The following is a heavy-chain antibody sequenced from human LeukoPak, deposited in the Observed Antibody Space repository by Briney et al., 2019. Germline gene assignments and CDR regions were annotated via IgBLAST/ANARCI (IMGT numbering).Heavy chain of an antibody. CDR1: GDSISSYY. V-gene: IGHV4-4*07. J-gene: IGHJ4*02. Sequence: PSETLSLTCTVSGDSISSYYWTWIRQPAGKGLEWIGRIYSSGSTNYNPSLKSRVTMSVDTSKNQFSLKLSSVTAADTAVYYCARDVLAYCGGDCYSGYFDYWGQGTLVTVSS. D-gene: IGHD2-21*02. CDR3: ARDVLAYCGGDCYSGYFDY. CDR2: IYSSGST.